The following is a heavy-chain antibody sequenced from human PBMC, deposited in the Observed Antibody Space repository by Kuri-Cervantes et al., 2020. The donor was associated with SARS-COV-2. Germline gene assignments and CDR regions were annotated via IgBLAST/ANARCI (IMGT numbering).Heavy chain of an antibody. CDR2: IYCGGST. CDR1: GFTVSSNY. J-gene: IGHJ4*02. Sequence: GGSLRLSCAASGFTVSSNYMSWVRQAPGKGLEWVSVIYCGGSTYYADSLKGRFTISRDKSKNTLYLHMNSLRAEDTAVYYCAIAAAEFFDYWGQGTLVTVSS. D-gene: IGHD6-13*01. V-gene: IGHV3-53*01. CDR3: AIAAAEFFDY.